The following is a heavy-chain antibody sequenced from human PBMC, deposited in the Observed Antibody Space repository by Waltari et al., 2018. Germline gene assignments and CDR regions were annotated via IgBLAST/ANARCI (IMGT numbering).Heavy chain of an antibody. Sequence: QVQLVQSGAEVKKPGASVKVSCKVSGYTLTELSMHWVRQAPGTGLEWMGGFDPEDGETIYAQKFQGRVTMTEDTSTDTAYMELSSLRSEDTAVYYCATGEGWTAPYYYYYGMDVWGQGTTVTVSS. V-gene: IGHV1-24*01. D-gene: IGHD1-26*01. CDR3: ATGEGWTAPYYYYYGMDV. CDR2: FDPEDGET. CDR1: GYTLTELS. J-gene: IGHJ6*02.